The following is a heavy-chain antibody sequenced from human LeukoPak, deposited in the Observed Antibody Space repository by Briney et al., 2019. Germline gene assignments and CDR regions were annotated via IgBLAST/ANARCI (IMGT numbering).Heavy chain of an antibody. V-gene: IGHV4-39*01. D-gene: IGHD6-19*01. Sequence: SETLSLTCTVSGVSISSSSYYWDWIRQPPGKGLGWIGSIYYSGSTYYNPSLKSRVTISVDTSKNQFSLKLSSVTAADTAVYYCVRQGWSWYFDLWGRGTLVTVSS. J-gene: IGHJ2*01. CDR3: VRQGWSWYFDL. CDR2: IYYSGST. CDR1: GVSISSSSYY.